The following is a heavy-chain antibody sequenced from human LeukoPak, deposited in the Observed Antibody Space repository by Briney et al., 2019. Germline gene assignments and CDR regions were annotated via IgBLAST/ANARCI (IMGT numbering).Heavy chain of an antibody. Sequence: SETLSLTCTVSGGSFSGYYWSWIRQPPGKGLEWIGEINHSGSTNYNPSLKSRVTISVDTSKNQFSLKLSSVTAADTAVYYCARESGYYRGAPDYWGQGTLVTVSS. CDR3: ARESGYYRGAPDY. V-gene: IGHV4-34*01. CDR1: GGSFSGYY. D-gene: IGHD3-3*01. J-gene: IGHJ4*02. CDR2: INHSGST.